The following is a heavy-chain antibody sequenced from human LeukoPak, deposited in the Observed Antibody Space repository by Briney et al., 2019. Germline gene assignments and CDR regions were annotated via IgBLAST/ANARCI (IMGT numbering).Heavy chain of an antibody. CDR1: GGSFSGYY. V-gene: IGHV4-34*01. CDR2: INHTGST. D-gene: IGHD3-22*01. Sequence: PSETLSLTCGVYGGSFSGYYWSWIRQPPGKGLEWIGEINHTGSTNCNPSLKSRVTISIDTSKYEFYLNLSSVTAADTAMYYCARHDGLVVIDEGYFDYWGQGTQVTVSS. CDR3: ARHDGLVVIDEGYFDY. J-gene: IGHJ4*02.